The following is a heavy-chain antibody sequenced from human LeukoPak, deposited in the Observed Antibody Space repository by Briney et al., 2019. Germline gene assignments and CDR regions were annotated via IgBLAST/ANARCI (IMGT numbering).Heavy chain of an antibody. CDR2: IYYSGSS. Sequence: SQTPSLTCTVSGGSINNGGYYWSWIRQHPGKGLEWIGYIYYSGSSYYNPSLRSRVTISVDTSKNHFSLKLSSVTAADTAVYYCARNRDGYNSFDYWGQGTLVTVSS. D-gene: IGHD5-24*01. CDR1: GGSINNGGYY. CDR3: ARNRDGYNSFDY. V-gene: IGHV4-31*03. J-gene: IGHJ4*02.